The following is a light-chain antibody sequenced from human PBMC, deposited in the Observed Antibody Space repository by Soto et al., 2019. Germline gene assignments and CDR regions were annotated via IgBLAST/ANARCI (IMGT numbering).Light chain of an antibody. CDR2: DAS. Sequence: DIQMTQSPSTLSASVGDRVAITWRASQSISSWLAWYQQKPGKAPKLLIYDASSLESGVPSRFSGSGSGTEFILTISSLQTDDFATYYCQQYNRYSITFGQGTRLEIK. J-gene: IGKJ5*01. CDR1: QSISSW. CDR3: QQYNRYSIT. V-gene: IGKV1-5*01.